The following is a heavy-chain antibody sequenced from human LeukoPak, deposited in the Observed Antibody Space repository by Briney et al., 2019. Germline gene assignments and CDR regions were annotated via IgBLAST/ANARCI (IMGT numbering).Heavy chain of an antibody. CDR3: SGASLYYDSSGQRTFDI. V-gene: IGHV4-59*01. Sequence: SETLSLTCTVSGGSISRYYWSWIRQPPGKGLEWIGYIYYSGGTNYNPSLKSRVTISLDTSKNQFSLKLSSVTAADTAVYYCSGASLYYDSSGQRTFDIWGQGTMVTVSS. J-gene: IGHJ3*02. D-gene: IGHD3-22*01. CDR2: IYYSGGT. CDR1: GGSISRYY.